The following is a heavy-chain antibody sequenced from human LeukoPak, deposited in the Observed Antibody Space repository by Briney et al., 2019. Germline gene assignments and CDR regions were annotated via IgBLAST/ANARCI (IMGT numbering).Heavy chain of an antibody. CDR3: AELGITMIGGV. Sequence: GRPLRLSCEASGFTFSSYEMNWVRQAPGKGLEWVSYISSSGSTIYYADSVKGRFTISRDNAKNSLYLQMNSLRAEDTAVYYCAELGITMIGGVWGKGTTVTVSS. J-gene: IGHJ6*04. CDR2: ISSSGSTI. CDR1: GFTFSSYE. D-gene: IGHD3-10*02. V-gene: IGHV3-48*03.